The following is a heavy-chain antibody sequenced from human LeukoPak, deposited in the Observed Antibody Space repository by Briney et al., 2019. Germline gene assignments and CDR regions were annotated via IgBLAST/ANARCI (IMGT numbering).Heavy chain of an antibody. CDR3: AREAGYFAFDI. D-gene: IGHD3-9*01. Sequence: SETLSLTCTVSGGSISSYYWSWIRQPPGKGLEWIGYIYYGGSTNYNPSLKSRVTISVDTSKNQFSLKLSSVTAADTAVYYCAREAGYFAFDIWGQGTMVTVSS. J-gene: IGHJ3*02. V-gene: IGHV4-59*01. CDR2: IYYGGST. CDR1: GGSISSYY.